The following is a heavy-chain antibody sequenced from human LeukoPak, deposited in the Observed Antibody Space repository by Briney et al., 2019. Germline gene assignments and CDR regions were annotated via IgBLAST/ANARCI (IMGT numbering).Heavy chain of an antibody. CDR1: GGSIGSGSYY. D-gene: IGHD6-13*01. V-gene: IGHV4-39*01. CDR3: TTSYGNSWPEMDY. Sequence: SETLSLTCTVSGGSIGSGSYYWGWIRQPPGKGLEWIGSIYYSGSTYYNPSLKSRVTISVDTAKNQFSLKLSSVTAADTAFYYCTTSYGNSWPEMDYWGQGTLVTVSS. CDR2: IYYSGST. J-gene: IGHJ4*02.